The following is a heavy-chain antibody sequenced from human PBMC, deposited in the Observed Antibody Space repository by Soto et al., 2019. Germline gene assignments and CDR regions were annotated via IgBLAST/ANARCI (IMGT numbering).Heavy chain of an antibody. CDR1: GGTFSSYA. J-gene: IGHJ4*02. D-gene: IGHD1-26*01. CDR3: ARLREAGIVASEDY. Sequence: QVQRVQSGAEVKKPGSSVKVSGKASGGTFSSYAISWVRQAPGQGLEWMGGIIPIFGTANYAQKFQGRVTITADEATSTAYMELSSLRSEDTAVYYCARLREAGIVASEDYWGQGTLVTVSS. CDR2: IIPIFGTA. V-gene: IGHV1-69*01.